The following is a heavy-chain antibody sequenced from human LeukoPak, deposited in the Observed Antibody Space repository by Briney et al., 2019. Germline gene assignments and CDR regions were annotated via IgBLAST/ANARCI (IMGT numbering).Heavy chain of an antibody. J-gene: IGHJ4*02. CDR1: DFTFSRHW. CDR2: IISDGSSI. V-gene: IGHV3-74*01. D-gene: IGHD6-19*01. Sequence: GGSLRLSCATSDFTFSRHWMHWVRQAQGKGLVWVSRIISDGSSISYADSVKGRFTISRDNAKNTLYLQMNSLRAEDTAVYYCARGHVAGTDRHWDYWGQGALVTVSS. CDR3: ARGHVAGTDRHWDY.